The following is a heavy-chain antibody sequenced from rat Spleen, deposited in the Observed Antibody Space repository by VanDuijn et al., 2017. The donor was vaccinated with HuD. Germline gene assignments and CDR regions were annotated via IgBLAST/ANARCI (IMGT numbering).Heavy chain of an antibody. CDR2: KWSGGST. CDR1: GFSLTDYS. D-gene: IGHD1-5*01. Sequence: EVQLKESGPGLVQPSQTLSLTCTVSGFSLTDYSVHWVRQPPGKGLEWLGVKWSGGSTACNSALKSQLSISRDTSKSQVFLKMNSLQIEDTGIYYCTRSRYNYYVMDAWGQGASVTVSS. J-gene: IGHJ4*01. V-gene: IGHV2S63*01. CDR3: TRSRYNYYVMDA.